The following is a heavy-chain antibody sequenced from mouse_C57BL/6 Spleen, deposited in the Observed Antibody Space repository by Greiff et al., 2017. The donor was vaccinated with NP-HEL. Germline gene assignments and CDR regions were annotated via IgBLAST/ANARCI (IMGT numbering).Heavy chain of an antibody. CDR1: GYTFTSYW. V-gene: IGHV1-53*01. J-gene: IGHJ2*01. CDR2: IDPSNGGT. D-gene: IGHD1-1*01. CDR3: ARTRYYGSSYDY. Sequence: QVQLQQPGTELVKPGASVKLSCKASGYTFTSYWMHWVKQRPGQGLEWIGNIDPSNGGTNYNEKFKNKATLTVDKSSSTAYMQLSSLTSEDSAVYCCARTRYYGSSYDYWGQGTTLTVSS.